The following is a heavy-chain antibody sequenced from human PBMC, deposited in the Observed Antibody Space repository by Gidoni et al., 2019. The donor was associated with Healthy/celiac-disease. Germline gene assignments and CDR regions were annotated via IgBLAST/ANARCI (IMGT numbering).Heavy chain of an antibody. V-gene: IGHV3-23*01. CDR1: GFTFTSYA. CDR3: AKNPRLLWFGELREGAFDI. J-gene: IGHJ3*02. CDR2: ISGSGGST. D-gene: IGHD3-10*01. Sequence: EVQLLESGGGLVQPGGSLRLSCAASGFTFTSYARGWVRQAPGEGLGWVSAISGSGGSTYYADSVKGRFTISRDNSKNTLYLQMNSLRAEDTAVYYCAKNPRLLWFGELREGAFDIWGQGTMVTVSS.